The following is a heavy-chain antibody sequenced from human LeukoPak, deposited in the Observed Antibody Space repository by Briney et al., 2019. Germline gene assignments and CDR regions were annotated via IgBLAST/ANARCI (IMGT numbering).Heavy chain of an antibody. V-gene: IGHV3-53*01. CDR2: IYSGGST. D-gene: IGHD3-22*01. CDR1: GVTLSNYA. J-gene: IGHJ3*02. CDR3: ARKGGSSGYYDAFDI. Sequence: GGSLRLSCVASGVTLSNYAMSWVRQAPGKGLEWVSVIYSGGSTYYADSVKGRFTISRDNSKNTLYLQMNSLRAEDTAVYYCARKGGSSGYYDAFDIWGQGTMVTVSS.